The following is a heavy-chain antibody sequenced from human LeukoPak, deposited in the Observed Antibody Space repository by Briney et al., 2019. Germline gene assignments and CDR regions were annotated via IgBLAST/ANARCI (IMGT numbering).Heavy chain of an antibody. CDR1: GFTFSNYA. J-gene: IGHJ4*02. CDR3: ASLSVDY. CDR2: ISGNGGSA. D-gene: IGHD5/OR15-5a*01. V-gene: IGHV3-23*01. Sequence: GGSLRLSCAASGFTFSNYAMSWVRQAPGKGLEWVSTISGNGGSAYYADSVKGRFTISRDNSKNTLYLQMNSLRAEDTAVYYCASLSVDYWGQGTLVTVSS.